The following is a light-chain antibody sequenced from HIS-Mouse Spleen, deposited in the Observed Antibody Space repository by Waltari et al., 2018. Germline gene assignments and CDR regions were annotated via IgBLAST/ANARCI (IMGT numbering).Light chain of an antibody. CDR2: EDN. Sequence: NFMLTQPHSVSESPGKTVTISCTGSSGSIASNYVQWYQQRPGSAPTTVIYEDNQRPSGLPDRFSGSIDSSSNSASLTISGLKTEDEADYYCQSYDSSNWVFGGGTKLTVL. CDR1: SGSIASNY. V-gene: IGLV6-57*02. J-gene: IGLJ3*02. CDR3: QSYDSSNWV.